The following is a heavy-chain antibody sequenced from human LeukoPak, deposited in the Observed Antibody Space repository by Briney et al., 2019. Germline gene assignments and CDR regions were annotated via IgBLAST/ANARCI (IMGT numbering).Heavy chain of an antibody. J-gene: IGHJ4*02. D-gene: IGHD1-26*01. CDR2: IYYSGST. CDR1: GGSISSYY. CDR3: ARQSGVGATGDVDY. Sequence: SETLSLTCTVSGGSISSYYWSWIRQPPGKGLEWIGYIYYSGSTNYNPSLKSRVTISVDTSKNQFSLKLSSVTAADTAVYYCARQSGVGATGDVDYWGQGTLVTVSS. V-gene: IGHV4-59*01.